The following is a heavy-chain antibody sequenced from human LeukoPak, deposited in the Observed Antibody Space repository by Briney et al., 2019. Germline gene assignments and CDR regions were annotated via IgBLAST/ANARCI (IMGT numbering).Heavy chain of an antibody. V-gene: IGHV3-7*01. D-gene: IGHD3-22*01. Sequence: PGGSLRLSCAASGFTFSSYWMSWVRQAPGKELEWVANIKQDGSEKYYVDSVKGRFTISRDNAKNSLYLQMNSLRAEDTAVYYCARTYYYDTNDAFDIWGQGTMVTVSS. CDR3: ARTYYYDTNDAFDI. J-gene: IGHJ3*02. CDR1: GFTFSSYW. CDR2: IKQDGSEK.